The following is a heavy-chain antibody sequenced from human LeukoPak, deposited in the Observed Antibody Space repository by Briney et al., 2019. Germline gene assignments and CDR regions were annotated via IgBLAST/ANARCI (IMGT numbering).Heavy chain of an antibody. J-gene: IGHJ3*02. Sequence: GGSLRLSCAASGFTFDDYAMHWVRQAPGKGLEWVSGISWNSGSIGYADSVKGRFTISRDNAKNSLYLQMNSLRAEDTALYYCAKESSGSYAFDIWGQGTMVTVSS. CDR1: GFTFDDYA. CDR2: ISWNSGSI. D-gene: IGHD3-10*01. V-gene: IGHV3-9*01. CDR3: AKESSGSYAFDI.